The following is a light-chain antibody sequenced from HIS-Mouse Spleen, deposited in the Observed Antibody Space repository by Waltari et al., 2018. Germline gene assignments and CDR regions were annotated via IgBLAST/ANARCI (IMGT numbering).Light chain of an antibody. CDR3: SSYTSSSTYV. V-gene: IGLV2-14*03. CDR2: DVS. Sequence: QSALTQPASVSGSPGQSITISCTGTSSDGGGYNYASWYQQHPGKAPKLMIYDVSNRPSGVSNRFSGSKSGNTASLTISGLQAEDEADYYCSSYTSSSTYVFGTGTKVTVL. J-gene: IGLJ1*01. CDR1: SSDGGGYNY.